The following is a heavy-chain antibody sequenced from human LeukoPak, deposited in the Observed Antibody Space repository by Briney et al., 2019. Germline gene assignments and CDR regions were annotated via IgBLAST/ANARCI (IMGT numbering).Heavy chain of an antibody. V-gene: IGHV4-59*01. D-gene: IGHD3-3*01. Sequence: SETLSLTCTVSGGSISSYYWSWIRQPPGKGLEWIGYIYYSWSTNYNPSLKSRVTISVDTSKNLFSLKLSSVTAADTAVYYCARDQAHYDFWSGYHNWFDPWGQGTLVTVSS. CDR1: GGSISSYY. J-gene: IGHJ5*02. CDR2: IYYSWST. CDR3: ARDQAHYDFWSGYHNWFDP.